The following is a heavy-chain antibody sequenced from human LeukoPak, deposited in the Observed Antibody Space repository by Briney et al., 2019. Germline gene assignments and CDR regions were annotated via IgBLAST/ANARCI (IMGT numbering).Heavy chain of an antibody. V-gene: IGHV4-59*08. CDR2: IYYSGST. CDR3: ASSAAGLAY. J-gene: IGHJ4*02. D-gene: IGHD6-13*01. CDR1: GDSISSYY. Sequence: SETLSLTCTVSGDSISSYYWSWIRQPPGKRLEWIGYIYYSGSTNYNPSLKSRVTISVDTSKSQFSLKLSSVTAADTAVYYCASSAAGLAYWGQGTLVTVSS.